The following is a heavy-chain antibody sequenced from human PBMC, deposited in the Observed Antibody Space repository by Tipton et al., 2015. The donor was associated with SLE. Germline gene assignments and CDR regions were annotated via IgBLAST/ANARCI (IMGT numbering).Heavy chain of an antibody. D-gene: IGHD6-19*01. J-gene: IGHJ5*02. CDR3: ARQVGGIAVAAHNWFDP. Sequence: TLSLTCTVSGGSISSSIYYWDWIRQPPGKGLEWIGSIYSSGGTYCNPSLKSRVTISVDTSKNQFSLKLSPVTAADTAVYYCARQVGGIAVAAHNWFDPWGQGTLVTVSS. V-gene: IGHV4-39*01. CDR1: GGSISSSIYY. CDR2: IYSSGGT.